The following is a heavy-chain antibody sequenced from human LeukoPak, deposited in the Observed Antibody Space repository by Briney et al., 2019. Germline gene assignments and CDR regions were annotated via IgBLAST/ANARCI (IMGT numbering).Heavy chain of an antibody. CDR3: ARGGSSGYYFNYYYYYGMDV. Sequence: ASVKVSCKASGYTFTGYYMHWVRQAPGQGLEWKGWINPNSGGTNYAQKFQGWVTMTRDTSISTAYMELSRLRSDDTAVYYCARGGSSGYYFNYYYYYGMDVWGQGTTVTVSS. CDR1: GYTFTGYY. J-gene: IGHJ6*02. CDR2: INPNSGGT. V-gene: IGHV1-2*04. D-gene: IGHD3-22*01.